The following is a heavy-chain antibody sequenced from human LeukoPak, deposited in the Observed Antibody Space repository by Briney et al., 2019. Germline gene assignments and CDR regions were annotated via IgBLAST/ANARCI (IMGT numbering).Heavy chain of an antibody. D-gene: IGHD5-24*01. Sequence: GASVKVSCKASGGTFSSYAISWVRQAPGQGLEWMGRIIPIFGTANYAQKFQGRVTITTDESTSTAYMELSSLRSEDTAVYYCARDLPTVEMATISEEAFDIWGQGTMVTVSS. J-gene: IGHJ3*02. V-gene: IGHV1-69*05. CDR1: GGTFSSYA. CDR3: ARDLPTVEMATISEEAFDI. CDR2: IIPIFGTA.